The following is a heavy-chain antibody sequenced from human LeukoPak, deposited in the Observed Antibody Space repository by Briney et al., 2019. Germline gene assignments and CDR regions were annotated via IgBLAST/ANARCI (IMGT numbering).Heavy chain of an antibody. CDR1: GLTFSNYS. D-gene: IGHD6-13*01. Sequence: GGSLRLSCAASGLTFSNYSMSWIRQAPGKGLEWVSYISGSGTTIYYADSVRGRFTISRDNAENSLYLQMNSLRAEDTAMYYCARGLVAAAGSFDYWGQGTLVTVSS. CDR3: ARGLVAAAGSFDY. J-gene: IGHJ4*02. CDR2: ISGSGTTI. V-gene: IGHV3-11*01.